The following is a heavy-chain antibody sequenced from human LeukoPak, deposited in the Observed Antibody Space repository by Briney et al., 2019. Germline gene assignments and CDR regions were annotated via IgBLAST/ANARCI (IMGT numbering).Heavy chain of an antibody. V-gene: IGHV4-59*01. D-gene: IGHD5-18*01. J-gene: IGHJ4*02. Sequence: PSETLSLTCTVSGGSISSYYWSWIRQSPGEELEWIGYIHYRGSTNYNPSLKSRVTISVDTSKNQFSLKLSSLTAADTAVYYCARSVLGYSYGLHIDYWGQGTLVTVSS. CDR2: IHYRGST. CDR3: ARSVLGYSYGLHIDY. CDR1: GGSISSYY.